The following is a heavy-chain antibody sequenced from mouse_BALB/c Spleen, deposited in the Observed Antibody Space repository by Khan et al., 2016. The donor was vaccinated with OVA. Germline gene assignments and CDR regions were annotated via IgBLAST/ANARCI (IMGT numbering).Heavy chain of an antibody. CDR1: GYTFTAYD. CDR3: AREGLRVVALDY. CDR2: IYPGDGST. Sequence: QVQLQQSGPELVKPGALVKISCKASGYTFTAYDINWVKQRPGQGLEWIGWIYPGDGSTKYNENFMGKATLTADKSSNTAYMQRSSLTSEKSAVYFCAREGLRVVALDYWGQGTSVSVSS. D-gene: IGHD2-4*01. V-gene: IGHV1S56*01. J-gene: IGHJ4*01.